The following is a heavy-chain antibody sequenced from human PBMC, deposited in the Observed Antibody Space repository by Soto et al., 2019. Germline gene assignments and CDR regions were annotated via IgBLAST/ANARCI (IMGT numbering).Heavy chain of an antibody. CDR3: ARHSLYYASLTGFHYYLDD. CDR1: GGSISSGGYC. V-gene: IGHV4-31*03. CDR2: IYYSGST. Sequence: SETLSLTCTVSGGSISSGGYCWSWIRQHPGKGLEWIGYIYYSGSTYYNPSLKSRVTISVDTSKNQFSLKLSSVIAADTAVYYCARHSLYYASLTGFHYYLDDWGQGTRVTVSS. D-gene: IGHD3-9*01. J-gene: IGHJ4*02.